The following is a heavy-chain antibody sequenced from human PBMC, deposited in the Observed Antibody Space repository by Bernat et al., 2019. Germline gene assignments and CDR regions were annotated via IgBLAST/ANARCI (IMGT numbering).Heavy chain of an antibody. Sequence: EVQLVETGGGLIQPGGSLRLSCAASGFTVSSNYMSWVRQAPGKGLEWVSVIYSGGSTYYADSVKGRFTISRDKSKNTLYLQMNSRGAEDTAVYYCASSLERLDYWGQGTLVTVSS. CDR2: IYSGGST. V-gene: IGHV3-53*02. CDR1: GFTVSSNY. D-gene: IGHD1-1*01. CDR3: ASSLERLDY. J-gene: IGHJ4*02.